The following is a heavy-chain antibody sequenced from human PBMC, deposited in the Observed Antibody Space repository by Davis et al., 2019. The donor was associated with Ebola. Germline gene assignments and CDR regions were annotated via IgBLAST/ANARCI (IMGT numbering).Heavy chain of an antibody. V-gene: IGHV3-48*02. CDR2: ISESSFTI. CDR3: VRLVGPN. Sequence: PGGSLRLSCAASGFSFSGYSMNWVRQAPGKGLEWVSYISESSFTIYYADSVKGRFTVSRDNAQNLLYLQVNSVRDEDTAVYYCVRLVGPNWGQGTLVAVSS. D-gene: IGHD3-22*01. J-gene: IGHJ4*02. CDR1: GFSFSGYS.